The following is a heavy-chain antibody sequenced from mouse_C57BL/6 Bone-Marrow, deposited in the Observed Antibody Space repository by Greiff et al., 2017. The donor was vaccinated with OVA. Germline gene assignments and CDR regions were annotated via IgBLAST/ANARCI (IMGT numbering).Heavy chain of an antibody. J-gene: IGHJ1*03. Sequence: QVQLQQSGPGLVQPSQSLSITCTVPGFSLTSYGVHWVRQSPGKGLEWLGVIWRGGSTDYNAAFMSRLSITKDNSKSQVFFKMNSLQADYTAIYDCAKFTTYWYIDVWGTGTTVTVSS. CDR2: IWRGGST. CDR1: GFSLTSYG. CDR3: AKFTTYWYIDV. V-gene: IGHV2-5*01. D-gene: IGHD1-1*01.